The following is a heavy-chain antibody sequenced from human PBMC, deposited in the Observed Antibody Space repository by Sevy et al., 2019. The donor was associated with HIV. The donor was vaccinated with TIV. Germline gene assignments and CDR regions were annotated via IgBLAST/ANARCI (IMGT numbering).Heavy chain of an antibody. Sequence: ASVKVSCKASGRTFNNYAISWVRQAPGQGLEWMGGIIPMFGTANYVQKFQGRVTITADESTSTAYMELSSLRSEDTAVYYCAKSISWYASFDSWVQGTLVTVSS. V-gene: IGHV1-69*13. D-gene: IGHD6-13*01. J-gene: IGHJ4*02. CDR1: GRTFNNYA. CDR2: IIPMFGTA. CDR3: AKSISWYASFDS.